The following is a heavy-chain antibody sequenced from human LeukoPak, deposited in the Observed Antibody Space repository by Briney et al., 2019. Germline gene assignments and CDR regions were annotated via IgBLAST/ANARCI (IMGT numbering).Heavy chain of an antibody. CDR3: AKGRTAYCSSTSCYTSDY. J-gene: IGHJ4*02. CDR2: ISGSGGST. CDR1: GLTFSSYA. V-gene: IGHV3-23*01. Sequence: PGASLRLSCAASGLTFSSYAMSWVRQAPGKGLEWVSAISGSGGSTYYADSVEGRFTISRDNSKNTLYLQMNSLRAEDTAVYYCAKGRTAYCSSTSCYTSDYWGQGTLVTVSS. D-gene: IGHD2-2*02.